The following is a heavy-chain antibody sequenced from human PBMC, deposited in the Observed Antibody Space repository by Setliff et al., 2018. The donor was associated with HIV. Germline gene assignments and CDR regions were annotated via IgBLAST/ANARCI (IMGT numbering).Heavy chain of an antibody. J-gene: IGHJ4*02. Sequence: SETLSLTCTVSGGSISSYYWGWIRQPPGKGLEWLGYITYSGSAYYNPSLKSRVTISIDTSNNQISLRLSSATAADTAMYYCVRDDYGYNGKGFDYWGPGTLVTVSS. D-gene: IGHD4-17*01. CDR2: ITYSGSA. V-gene: IGHV4-30-4*08. CDR3: VRDDYGYNGKGFDY. CDR1: GGSISSYY.